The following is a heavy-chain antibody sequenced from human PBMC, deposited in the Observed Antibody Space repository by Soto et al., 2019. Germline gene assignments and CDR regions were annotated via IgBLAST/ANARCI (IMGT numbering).Heavy chain of an antibody. D-gene: IGHD6-6*01. CDR3: ARAIAARPGGLYYYYYGMDV. Sequence: SETLSLTCAFYGWSFSGYYWSWIRQPPGKGLEWIGEINHSGSTNYNPSLKSRVTISVDTSKNQFSLKLSSVTAADTAVYYCARAIAARPGGLYYYYYGMDVWGQGTTVTVSS. J-gene: IGHJ6*02. V-gene: IGHV4-34*01. CDR2: INHSGST. CDR1: GWSFSGYY.